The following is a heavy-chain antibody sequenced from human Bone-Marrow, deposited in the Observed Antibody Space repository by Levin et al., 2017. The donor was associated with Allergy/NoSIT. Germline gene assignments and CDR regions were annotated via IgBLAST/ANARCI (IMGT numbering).Heavy chain of an antibody. V-gene: IGHV1-2*02. CDR2: ISPNSGGT. D-gene: IGHD3-22*01. CDR3: SRRPHYYDSSGYYGSHSFDI. Sequence: GESLKISCKASGYSFTGFYLHWIRQAPRQGLEWMGWISPNSGGTNYAQKFQGRVTMSRDTSISTAYMELSRLRSDDTAVYYCSRRPHYYDSSGYYGSHSFDIWGQGTMVTVSS. J-gene: IGHJ3*02. CDR1: GYSFTGFY.